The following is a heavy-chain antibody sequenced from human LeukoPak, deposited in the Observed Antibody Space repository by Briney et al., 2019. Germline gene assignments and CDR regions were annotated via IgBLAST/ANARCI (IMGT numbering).Heavy chain of an antibody. J-gene: IGHJ4*02. Sequence: GESLKISCKGSGYSFTSCWISWVRQMPGKGLEWMGRIDPSDSYTNYSPSFQGHVTISADKSISTAYLQWSSLKASDTAMYYCASSPYGGSGSYDFDYWGQGTLVTVSS. D-gene: IGHD1-26*01. V-gene: IGHV5-10-1*01. CDR3: ASSPYGGSGSYDFDY. CDR2: IDPSDSYT. CDR1: GYSFTSCW.